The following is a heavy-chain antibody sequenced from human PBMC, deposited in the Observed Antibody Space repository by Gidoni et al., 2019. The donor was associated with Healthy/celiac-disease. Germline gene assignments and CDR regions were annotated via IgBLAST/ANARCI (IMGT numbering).Heavy chain of an antibody. V-gene: IGHV4-39*01. CDR3: ARHEGIVGASFDY. CDR1: GGSIRSSIYY. D-gene: IGHD1-26*01. CDR2: IYYSGST. J-gene: IGHJ4*02. Sequence: QLQLQESGPGLVKPSETLSLTCTVSGGSIRSSIYYWGWIRQPPGEGLGWIGSIYYSGSTYHNPSLKSRVTISVDTSKNQFSLKLSSVTAADTAVYYCARHEGIVGASFDYWGQGTLVTVSS.